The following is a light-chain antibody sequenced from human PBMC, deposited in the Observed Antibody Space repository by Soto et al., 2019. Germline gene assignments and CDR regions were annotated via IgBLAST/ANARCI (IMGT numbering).Light chain of an antibody. CDR3: AAWDDSLNGRL. CDR1: GSNIGSNT. V-gene: IGLV1-44*01. J-gene: IGLJ1*01. Sequence: QSVLTQPPSASGTPGQRVTISCSGSGSNIGSNTVDWYQQLPGTAPKLLIYSNNQRPSGVPDRLSGSKSGTSVSLAISGLQSEDEADYYCAAWDDSLNGRLFGTGTKVTVL. CDR2: SNN.